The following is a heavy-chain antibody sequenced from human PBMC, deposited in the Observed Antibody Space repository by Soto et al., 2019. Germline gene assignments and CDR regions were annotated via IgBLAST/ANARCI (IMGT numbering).Heavy chain of an antibody. CDR1: GFTFSYYA. J-gene: IGHJ3*02. V-gene: IGHV3-49*03. CDR3: TRDPKGYDFGDAFDI. D-gene: IGHD3-3*01. Sequence: PGGSLRLSCTASGFTFSYYAMSWFRQAPGKGLEWVGFIRSKAYGGTTEYAASVKGRFTISRDDSKSIAYLQMNSLKTEDTAVYYCTRDPKGYDFGDAFDIWGQGTMVTVSS. CDR2: IRSKAYGGTT.